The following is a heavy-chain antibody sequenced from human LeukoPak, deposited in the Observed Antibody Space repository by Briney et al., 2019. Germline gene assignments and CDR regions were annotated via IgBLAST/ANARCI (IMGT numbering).Heavy chain of an antibody. CDR3: ASSGSYRFDY. CDR2: INGDGRTT. V-gene: IGHV3-64*04. Sequence: PGGSLRLSCSASGFIFSTYTMYWVRQAPGKGLEFVSVINGDGRTTYYADSVKGRFTISRDNAKNSLYLQMNSLRDEDTAVYYCASSGSYRFDYWGQGTLVTVSS. D-gene: IGHD1-26*01. CDR1: GFIFSTYT. J-gene: IGHJ4*02.